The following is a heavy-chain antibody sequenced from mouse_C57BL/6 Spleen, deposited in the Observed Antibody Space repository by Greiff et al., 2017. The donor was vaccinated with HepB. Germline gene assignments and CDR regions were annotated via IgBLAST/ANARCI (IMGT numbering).Heavy chain of an antibody. CDR2: IDPANGNT. Sequence: VQLQQSVAELVRPGASVKLSCTASGFNINNTYMHWVKQRPEQGLEWIGRIDPANGNTKYAPKFQGKATMTADTSSNTAYLQLSSLTSEDTAIYYCARWTGALYAMDYWGQGTSVTGSS. V-gene: IGHV14-3*01. J-gene: IGHJ4*01. CDR1: GFNINNTY. CDR3: ARWTGALYAMDY. D-gene: IGHD4-1*01.